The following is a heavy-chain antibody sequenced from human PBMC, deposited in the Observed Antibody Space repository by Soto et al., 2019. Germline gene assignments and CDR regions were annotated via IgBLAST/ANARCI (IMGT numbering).Heavy chain of an antibody. Sequence: EEQLLESGGGLVQLGGSLRLSCAASGFTFSSYAMSWVRQAPGRGLDLVSAVSGSSAKTYYADAVKGRFTISRDNSQSVLYLQMNSLRAADTAVYYSARPPSVVVGEGHYYGMDVLGQGARVIFAS. D-gene: IGHD2-15*01. CDR2: VSGSSAKT. J-gene: IGHJ6*01. V-gene: IGHV3-23*01. CDR3: ARPPSVVVGEGHYYGMDV. CDR1: GFTFSSYA.